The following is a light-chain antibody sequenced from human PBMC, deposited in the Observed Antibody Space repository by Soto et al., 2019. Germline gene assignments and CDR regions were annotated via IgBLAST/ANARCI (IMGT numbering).Light chain of an antibody. V-gene: IGKV3-15*01. Sequence: EIVMTQSPATLSVSPGERAALSCRASQSVSSKLAWYRQRPGQAPRLVIYGASTRATGIPARFSGSGSGTEFTLTISSLQSEDFAVYYCQQYNNWPPKWTFGQGTKVDIK. CDR2: GAS. J-gene: IGKJ1*01. CDR3: QQYNNWPPKWT. CDR1: QSVSSK.